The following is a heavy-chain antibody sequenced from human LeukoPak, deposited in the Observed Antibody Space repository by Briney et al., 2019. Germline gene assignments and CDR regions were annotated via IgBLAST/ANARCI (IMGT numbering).Heavy chain of an antibody. V-gene: IGHV2-70*04. CDR1: GFSLTTTEMR. CDR2: IDWDDDK. CDR3: ALLGYSSTRTDAFDI. Sequence: SGPALVKPTQTLTLTCTFSGFSLTTTEMRASWIRQPPGKALEWLARIDWDDDKIYSTSLKTRLTISKDTSKTQVVLTMTNMDPVDTATYYCALLGYSSTRTDAFDIWGQGTMVTVSS. D-gene: IGHD2-2*01. J-gene: IGHJ3*02.